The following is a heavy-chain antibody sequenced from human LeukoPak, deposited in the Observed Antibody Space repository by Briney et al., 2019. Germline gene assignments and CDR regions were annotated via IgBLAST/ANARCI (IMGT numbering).Heavy chain of an antibody. CDR1: GFTFSSYA. CDR3: EKDRGTTVTTTGS. V-gene: IGHV3-23*01. CDR2: ISGSGGST. D-gene: IGHD4-17*01. Sequence: PGGSLRLSCAASGFTFSSYAMTWVRQAPGKGLEWVSTISGSGGSTDYADSVKGRFTISRDNSKNTLYLQMNSLRVEDTAIYYCEKDRGTTVTTTGSWGQGTLVTASS. J-gene: IGHJ5*02.